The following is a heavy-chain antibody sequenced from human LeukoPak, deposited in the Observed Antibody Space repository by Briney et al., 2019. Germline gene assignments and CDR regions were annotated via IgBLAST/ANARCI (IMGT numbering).Heavy chain of an antibody. D-gene: IGHD3/OR15-3a*01. CDR2: LYSGGSI. CDR3: ARDPSRGLYYFDH. Sequence: GGSLRLSCAASGFTLSYYAMSWVRQAPGKGLEWVSALYSGGSIYYADSVKGRFTISRDNSKNTLYLQMNSLRAEDTAVYYCARDPSRGLYYFDHWGQGTLVTVPS. CDR1: GFTLSYYA. J-gene: IGHJ4*02. V-gene: IGHV3-53*01.